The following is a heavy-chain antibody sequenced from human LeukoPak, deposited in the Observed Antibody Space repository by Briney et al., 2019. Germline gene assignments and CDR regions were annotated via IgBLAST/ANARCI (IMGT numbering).Heavy chain of an antibody. V-gene: IGHV3-30*04. J-gene: IGHJ4*02. CDR3: ARCSGGSCYGYFDY. CDR2: ISYDGSNK. Sequence: GGSLRLSCAASGFTFSSYAMHWVRQAPGKGLEWVAVISYDGSNKYYADSVKGRFTISRDNAKNSLYLQMNSLRAEDTAVYYCARCSGGSCYGYFDYWGQGTLVTVSS. CDR1: GFTFSSYA. D-gene: IGHD2-15*01.